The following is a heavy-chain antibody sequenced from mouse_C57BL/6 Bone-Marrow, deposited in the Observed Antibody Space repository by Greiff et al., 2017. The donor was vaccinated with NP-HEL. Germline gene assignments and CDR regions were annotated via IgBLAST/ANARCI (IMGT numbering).Heavy chain of an antibody. J-gene: IGHJ1*03. Sequence: EVKLMESGGGLVQPKGSLKLSCAASGFSFNTYAMNWVRQAPGKGLEWVARIRSKSNNYATYYVDSVKDRFTISRDDSESMLYLQMNNLKTEDTAMYYCVRLIGYYVRWYFDVWGTGTTVTVSS. CDR2: IRSKSNNYAT. CDR3: VRLIGYYVRWYFDV. V-gene: IGHV10-1*01. D-gene: IGHD2-3*01. CDR1: GFSFNTYA.